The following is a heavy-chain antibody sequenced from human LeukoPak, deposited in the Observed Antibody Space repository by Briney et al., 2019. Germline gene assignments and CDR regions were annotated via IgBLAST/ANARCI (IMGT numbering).Heavy chain of an antibody. CDR1: GFTVSTHY. Sequence: GGSLRLSCAASGFTVSTHYMSWVRQAPGKGLEWVSVIYAGGSTYYADSVKGRFTISRDNSKNTLYLQMNSLRAEDTAVYYCARGVWGSYRDDYFDYWGQGTLVTVSS. J-gene: IGHJ4*02. D-gene: IGHD3-16*02. CDR3: ARGVWGSYRDDYFDY. V-gene: IGHV3-66*01. CDR2: IYAGGST.